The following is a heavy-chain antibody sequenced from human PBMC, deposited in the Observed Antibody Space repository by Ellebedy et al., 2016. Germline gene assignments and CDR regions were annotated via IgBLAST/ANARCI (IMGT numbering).Heavy chain of an antibody. CDR1: GYSISSGYY. D-gene: IGHD4-17*01. V-gene: IGHV4-38-2*02. CDR2: IYHLGNT. Sequence: SETLSLTCTVSGYSISSGYYWGWIRQPPGKGLQWIGSIYHLGNTYYNPSLKSRVTMSVDTSQNQFSLRLSSVTAADTAVYYCARVRAYGDYSVDYWGQGTLATVSS. J-gene: IGHJ4*02. CDR3: ARVRAYGDYSVDY.